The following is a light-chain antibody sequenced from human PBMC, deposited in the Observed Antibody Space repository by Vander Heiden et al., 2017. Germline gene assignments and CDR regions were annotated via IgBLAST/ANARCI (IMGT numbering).Light chain of an antibody. J-gene: IGKJ1*01. CDR2: GAS. Sequence: EIVLTQSPGTLSLSPGERATLSCRASQSVSSSYLAWYQQKPGQAPRLLIYGASSRATCSPDRFSGSGSGTDFTRTISRLEPEDFAVYYCQQYGSSPWSFGQGTKVEIK. V-gene: IGKV3-20*01. CDR3: QQYGSSPWS. CDR1: QSVSSSY.